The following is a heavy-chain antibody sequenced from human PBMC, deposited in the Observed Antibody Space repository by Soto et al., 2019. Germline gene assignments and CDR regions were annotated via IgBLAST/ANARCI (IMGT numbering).Heavy chain of an antibody. CDR2: ISAYNGNT. CDR1: GYTFTSYF. D-gene: IGHD6-19*01. J-gene: IGHJ6*03. Sequence: ASVKVSCNASGYTFTSYFISWVRQAPGQGLEWMGWISAYNGNTNYAQKLQGRVTMTTDTSTSTAYMELRSLRSDDTAVYYCARAVNLGLRDGLYYMDVWGKGTTVTVSS. CDR3: ARAVNLGLRDGLYYMDV. V-gene: IGHV1-18*01.